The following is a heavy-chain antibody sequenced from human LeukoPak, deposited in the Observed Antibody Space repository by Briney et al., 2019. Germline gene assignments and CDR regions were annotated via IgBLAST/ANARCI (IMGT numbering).Heavy chain of an antibody. CDR1: GGSFSGYY. Sequence: SETLSLTCAVYGGSFSGYYWSWIRQPPGKGLEWIGEINHSGSTNYNPSLKSRVTISVDTSKNQFSLKLSSVTAADTTVYYCAKGLRYYFDHWGQGTLVTVSS. V-gene: IGHV4-34*01. D-gene: IGHD2-8*01. CDR2: INHSGST. CDR3: AKGLRYYFDH. J-gene: IGHJ4*02.